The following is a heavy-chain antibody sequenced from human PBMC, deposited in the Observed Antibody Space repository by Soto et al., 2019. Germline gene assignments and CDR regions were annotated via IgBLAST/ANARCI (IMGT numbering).Heavy chain of an antibody. D-gene: IGHD3-22*01. CDR3: ARAPYDSSGQGRVWVFTD. J-gene: IGHJ4*02. CDR1: GGSISSGGYY. V-gene: IGHV4-31*03. Sequence: SETLSLTCTVSGGSISSGGYYWSWIRQHPGKGLEWIGYIYYSGSTYYNPSLKNRVTISVDTSKNQFSLKLSSVTAADTAVYYCARAPYDSSGQGRVWVFTDWGQGTLVTVSS. CDR2: IYYSGST.